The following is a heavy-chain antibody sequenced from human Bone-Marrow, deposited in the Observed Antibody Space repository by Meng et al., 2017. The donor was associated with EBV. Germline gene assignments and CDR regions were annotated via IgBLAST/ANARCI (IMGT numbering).Heavy chain of an antibody. CDR3: ARRVTMVRGVITNWFDP. D-gene: IGHD3-10*01. CDR1: GYTFTGYY. V-gene: IGHV1-2*06. CDR2: INPNSGGT. Sequence: QVQLGQVGAEVKKPGASVKVSCKASGYTFTGYYMHWVRQAPGQGLEWMGRINPNSGGTNYAQKFQGRVTMTRDTSISTAYMELSRLRSDDTAVYYCARRVTMVRGVITNWFDPWGQGTLVTVSS. J-gene: IGHJ5*02.